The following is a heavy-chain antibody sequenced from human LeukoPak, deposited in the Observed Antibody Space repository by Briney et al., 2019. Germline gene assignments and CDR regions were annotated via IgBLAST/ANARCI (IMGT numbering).Heavy chain of an antibody. CDR3: AKDRWGAVASFDY. V-gene: IGHV3-30*02. CDR2: IRYDGNNK. D-gene: IGHD6-19*01. J-gene: IGHJ4*02. CDR1: GFPFSDYV. Sequence: PGGSLRLSCAASGFPFSDYVMHWVRQAPGKGLEWVAVIRYDGNNKYYADSVKGRFTISRDNSKNMLYLQMNSLGTEDTAAYYCAKDRWGAVASFDYWGQGTLVTVSS.